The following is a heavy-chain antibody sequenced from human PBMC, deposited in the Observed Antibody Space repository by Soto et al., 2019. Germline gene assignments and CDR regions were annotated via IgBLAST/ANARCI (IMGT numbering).Heavy chain of an antibody. CDR1: GFTFSSYA. V-gene: IGHV3-23*01. CDR3: AKGRDTWKYRTAFDY. J-gene: IGHJ4*02. D-gene: IGHD1-7*01. CDR2: ISGSGGST. Sequence: EVQLLESGGGLVQPGGSLRLSCAASGFTFSSYAMSWVRQAPGKGLEWVSAISGSGGSTYYADSVKGRFTSSRDNFKNTRYLRMNSLRGEDTAVYYCAKGRDTWKYRTAFDYWGQGTLVTVSS.